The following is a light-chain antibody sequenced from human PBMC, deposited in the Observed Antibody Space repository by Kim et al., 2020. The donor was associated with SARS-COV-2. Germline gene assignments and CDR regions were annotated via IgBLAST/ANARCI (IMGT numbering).Light chain of an antibody. CDR2: KAS. CDR1: QSISIW. CDR3: QHYSSYPYT. J-gene: IGKJ2*01. V-gene: IGKV1-5*03. Sequence: DIQMTQSPSTLSASVGDRVTITCRASQSISIWLAWYQQKPGKAPKLLIYKASTLERGVPPRLSGSGSGTEFTLTISSLHPDDFATYYCQHYSSYPYTFGQGTKLEI.